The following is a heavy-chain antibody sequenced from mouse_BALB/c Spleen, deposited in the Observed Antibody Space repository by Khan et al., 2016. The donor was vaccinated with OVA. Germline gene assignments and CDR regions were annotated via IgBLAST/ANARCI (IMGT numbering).Heavy chain of an antibody. J-gene: IGHJ2*01. CDR3: ARWRNSGFDY. V-gene: IGHV5-17*02. D-gene: IGHD3-1*01. CDR2: ISSGSSTI. CDR1: GFIFSNFG. Sequence: EVELVESGGGLVQPGGSRKLSCAASGFIFSNFGMHWVRQAPEKGLEWVAYISSGSSTIFYADTVKGRFTISRDNPKNTLFLQMTSLGSEDTAMYDCARWRNSGFDYWGQGTMLTFSA.